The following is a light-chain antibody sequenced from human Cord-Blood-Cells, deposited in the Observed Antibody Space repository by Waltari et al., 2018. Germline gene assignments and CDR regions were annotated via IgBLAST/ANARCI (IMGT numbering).Light chain of an antibody. Sequence: QSALTQPASVSGSPGQSITISCTGTSSDVGGYNYVSWYQQHPGKAPKLMIYDVSNQPSGVSKRFSGSKSGNTASLTISGLQAEDEADYYCSSYTSSSTWVFGGGTKLTVL. J-gene: IGLJ3*02. CDR1: SSDVGGYNY. V-gene: IGLV2-14*01. CDR2: DVS. CDR3: SSYTSSSTWV.